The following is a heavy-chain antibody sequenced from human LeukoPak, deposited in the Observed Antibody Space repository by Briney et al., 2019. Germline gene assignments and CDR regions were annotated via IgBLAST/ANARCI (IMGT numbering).Heavy chain of an antibody. CDR1: GGSPYNSY. J-gene: IGHJ4*02. Sequence: SETLSLTCTVSGGSPYNSYVNWVRQSPGKGLEWTGYIYYIETADYKPTNYNPSFTSRVSISVDSSKNEFSLKLSSVTAADTAVYYCARGSHGDHFDSWGQGILVAVSS. CDR2: IYYIETADYKPT. D-gene: IGHD4-17*01. V-gene: IGHV4-59*01. CDR3: ARGSHGDHFDS.